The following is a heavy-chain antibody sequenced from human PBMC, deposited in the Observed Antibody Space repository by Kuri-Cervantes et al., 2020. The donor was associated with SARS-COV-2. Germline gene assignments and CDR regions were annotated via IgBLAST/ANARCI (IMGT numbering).Heavy chain of an antibody. D-gene: IGHD6-19*01. CDR2: LYTSGST. CDR3: ARGIAVAGAKYFDY. Sequence: LRLSCTVSGGSISSGSYYWTWIRQPAGKGLEWIGRLYTSGSTNYNPSLKSRVTISADTSKSQFSLNLSSVTAADTAVYYCARGIAVAGAKYFDYWGQGTLVTVSS. V-gene: IGHV4-61*02. CDR1: GGSISSGSYY. J-gene: IGHJ4*02.